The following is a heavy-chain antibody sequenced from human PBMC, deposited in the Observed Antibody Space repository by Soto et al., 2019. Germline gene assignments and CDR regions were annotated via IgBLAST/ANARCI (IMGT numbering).Heavy chain of an antibody. J-gene: IGHJ4*02. V-gene: IGHV3-23*01. D-gene: IGHD3-22*01. CDR1: GFTFSSYA. CDR2: ISGSGGST. Sequence: PGGSLRLSCAASGFTFSSYATSWVRQAPGKGLEWVSAISGSGGSTYYADSVKGRFTISRDNSKNTLYLQMNSLRAEDTAVYYCAKKVGYYDSLSFDYWGQGTLVTVSS. CDR3: AKKVGYYDSLSFDY.